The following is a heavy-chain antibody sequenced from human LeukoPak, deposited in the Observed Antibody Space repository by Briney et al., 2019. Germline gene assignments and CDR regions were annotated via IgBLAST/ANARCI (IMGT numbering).Heavy chain of an antibody. CDR2: ISSSSSTI. V-gene: IGHV3-48*01. CDR1: GFTFSSYS. D-gene: IGHD6-19*01. J-gene: IGHJ3*02. Sequence: PGGSLRLSCAASGFTFSSYSMNWVRQAPGKGLEWVSYISSSSSTIYYADSVKGRFTISRDNAKNSLYLQMNSLRAEDTAVYYCARTDSSGRSAFGIWGQGTMVTVSS. CDR3: ARTDSSGRSAFGI.